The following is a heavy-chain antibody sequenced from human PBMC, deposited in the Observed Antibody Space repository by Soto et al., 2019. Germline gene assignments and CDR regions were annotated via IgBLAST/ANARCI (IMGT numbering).Heavy chain of an antibody. D-gene: IGHD3-3*01. Sequence: SETLSLTXAVYGGSFSGYYWSWIRQPPGKGLEWIGEINHSGSTNYNPSLKSRVTISVDTSKNQFSLKLSSVIAADTAVYYCARNGSYYDFWSGYYFGGGMDVWGQGTTVTVS. J-gene: IGHJ6*02. CDR3: ARNGSYYDFWSGYYFGGGMDV. V-gene: IGHV4-34*01. CDR1: GGSFSGYY. CDR2: INHSGST.